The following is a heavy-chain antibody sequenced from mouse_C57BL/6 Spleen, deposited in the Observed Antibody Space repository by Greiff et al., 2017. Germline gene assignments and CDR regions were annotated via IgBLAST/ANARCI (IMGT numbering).Heavy chain of an antibody. CDR3: ARDEGTGFDY. Sequence: EVQLQESEGGLVQPGSSMKLSCTASGFTFSDYYMAWVRQVPEKGLEWVANINYDGSSTYYLDSLKSRFIISRDNAKNILYLQMSSLKSEDTATYYCARDEGTGFDYWGQGTTLTVSS. J-gene: IGHJ2*01. V-gene: IGHV5-16*01. CDR1: GFTFSDYY. CDR2: INYDGSST. D-gene: IGHD4-1*01.